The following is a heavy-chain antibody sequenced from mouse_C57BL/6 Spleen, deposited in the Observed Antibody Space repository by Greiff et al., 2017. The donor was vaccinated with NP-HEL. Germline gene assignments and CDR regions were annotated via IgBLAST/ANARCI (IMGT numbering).Heavy chain of an antibody. Sequence: VKLQQPGAELVKPGASVKLSCKASGYTFTSYWMHWVKQRPGQGLEWIGMIHPNSGSTNYNEKFKSKATLTVDKSSSTAYMQLSSLTSEDSAVYYCARYSNYWYFDVWGTGTTVTVSS. CDR3: ARYSNYWYFDV. D-gene: IGHD2-5*01. CDR1: GYTFTSYW. CDR2: IHPNSGST. V-gene: IGHV1-64*01. J-gene: IGHJ1*03.